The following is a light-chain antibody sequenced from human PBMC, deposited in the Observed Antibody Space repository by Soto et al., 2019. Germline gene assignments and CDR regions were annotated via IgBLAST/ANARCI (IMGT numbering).Light chain of an antibody. CDR1: QSVSSSY. J-gene: IGKJ2*01. CDR3: QQYGRSPYT. CDR2: GAS. Sequence: EIVLTQSPGTLSLFPGERATLSCRASQSVSSSYLAWYQQKPGQAPRHLIYGASSRATGIPDRFSGSGSGTDFTLTVSRLEPEDFAVYYCQQYGRSPYTFGQGTKVEIK. V-gene: IGKV3-20*01.